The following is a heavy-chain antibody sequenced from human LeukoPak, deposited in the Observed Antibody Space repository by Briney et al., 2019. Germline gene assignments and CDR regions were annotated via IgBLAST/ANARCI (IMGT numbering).Heavy chain of an antibody. CDR1: GGSFSGYY. V-gene: IGHV4-34*01. CDR3: ASRITMVRGFRS. J-gene: IGHJ4*02. Sequence: KSSETLSLTCAVYGGSFSGYYWSWIRQPPGKGLEWIGEINHSGSTNYNPSLKSRVTISVDTSKNQFSLKLSSVTAADTAVYYCASRITMVRGFRSWGQGTLVTVSS. CDR2: INHSGST. D-gene: IGHD3-10*01.